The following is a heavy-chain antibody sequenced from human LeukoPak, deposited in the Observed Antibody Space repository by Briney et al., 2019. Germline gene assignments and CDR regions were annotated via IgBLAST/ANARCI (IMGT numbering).Heavy chain of an antibody. CDR3: ARAGIAAAGTGFFQH. CDR1: DDSISSHRYY. CDR2: ITYSGST. Sequence: PSETLSLTCAVSDDSISSHRYYWGWIRQSPGKGLEWIGSITYSGSTYYNPSLKSRVTISVDTSKNQFSLKLSSVTAADTAVYYCARAGIAAAGTGFFQHWGQGTLVTVSS. J-gene: IGHJ1*01. D-gene: IGHD6-13*01. V-gene: IGHV4-39*01.